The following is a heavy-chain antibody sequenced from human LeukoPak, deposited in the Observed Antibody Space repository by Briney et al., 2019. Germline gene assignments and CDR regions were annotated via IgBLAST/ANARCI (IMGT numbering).Heavy chain of an antibody. CDR3: AHRPNDYGDYEWFDY. CDR1: GFSLRTSGVG. CDR2: IYWDDDK. Sequence: SGPTLVKPTQPLTLTCTFSGFSLRTSGVGVGWIRQPPGKALEWLALIYWDDDKRYSPSLKSRLTITKDTSKNQVVLTMTNMDPVDTATYYCAHRPNDYGDYEWFDYWGQGTLVTVSS. V-gene: IGHV2-5*02. D-gene: IGHD4-17*01. J-gene: IGHJ4*02.